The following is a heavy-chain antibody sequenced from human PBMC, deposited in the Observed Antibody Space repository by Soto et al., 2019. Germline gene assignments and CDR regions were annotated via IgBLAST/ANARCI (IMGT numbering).Heavy chain of an antibody. CDR2: IYHSGST. CDR1: GGNISSGCYS. J-gene: IGHJ6*02. Sequence: SETKSLTSAVSGGNISSGCYSCSWIQQPPGKGLEWIGYIYHSGSTYYNPSLKSRVTISVDRSKNQFSLTLTSVTAADTAVYYCVRQGIGNQHGLVDVWGQGTTVTVSS. D-gene: IGHD1-1*01. V-gene: IGHV4-30-2*01. CDR3: VRQGIGNQHGLVDV.